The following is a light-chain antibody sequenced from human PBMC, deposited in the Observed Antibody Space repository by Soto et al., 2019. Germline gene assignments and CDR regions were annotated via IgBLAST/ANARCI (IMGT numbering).Light chain of an antibody. V-gene: IGKV3-20*01. J-gene: IGKJ1*01. CDR1: QTVRNNY. CDR2: DAS. Sequence: EFVLTQSPGTLSLSPGERATLSCRARQTVRNNYLAWYQQKPGQAPRLLIYDASSRATGIPDRFSGGGSGTDFTLTISRLEPEDFALYYCQHYNNGPRFGQGTKVDIK. CDR3: QHYNNGPR.